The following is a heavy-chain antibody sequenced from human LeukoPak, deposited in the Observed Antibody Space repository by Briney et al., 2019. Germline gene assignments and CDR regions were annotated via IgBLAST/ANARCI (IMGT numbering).Heavy chain of an antibody. CDR2: ISAYNGNT. J-gene: IGHJ3*02. D-gene: IGHD5-24*01. V-gene: IGHV1-18*01. Sequence: GASVKVSCKASGYTFTSYGISWVRQAPGQGLEWMGWISAYNGNTNYAQKLQGRVTMTTDTSTSTAYMELRSLRSEDTAVYYCARNFGDWQRWLQGSAFDIWGQGTMVTVSS. CDR1: GYTFTSYG. CDR3: ARNFGDWQRWLQGSAFDI.